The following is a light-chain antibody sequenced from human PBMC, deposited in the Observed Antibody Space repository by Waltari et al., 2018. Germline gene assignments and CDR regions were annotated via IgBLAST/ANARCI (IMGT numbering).Light chain of an antibody. CDR3: SSYTSSSSYV. J-gene: IGLJ1*01. V-gene: IGLV2-14*03. CDR1: SSDVGGYNY. CDR2: DVS. Sequence: QSALTQPASVSGSPGQSITISCTGTSSDVGGYNYVYWYQQHPGKAPKLMIYDVSNRPSGVSNRFSGSKSGNTASLTISELQAEDEADYYCSSYTSSSSYVFGTGTKVTVL.